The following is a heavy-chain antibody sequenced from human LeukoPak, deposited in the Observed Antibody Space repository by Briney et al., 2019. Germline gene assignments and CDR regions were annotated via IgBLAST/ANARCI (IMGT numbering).Heavy chain of an antibody. CDR3: ARVRRFGELLSEFDY. CDR1: GGSISSYY. V-gene: IGHV4-39*07. Sequence: SETLSLTCTVSGGSISSYYWGWIRQPPGKGLEWIGSIYYSGSTYYNPSLKSRVTISVDMSKNQFSLKLSSVTAADTAVYYCARVRRFGELLSEFDYWGQGTLVTVSS. CDR2: IYYSGST. D-gene: IGHD3-10*01. J-gene: IGHJ4*02.